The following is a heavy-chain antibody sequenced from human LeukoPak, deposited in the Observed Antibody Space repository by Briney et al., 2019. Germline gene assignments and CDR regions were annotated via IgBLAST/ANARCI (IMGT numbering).Heavy chain of an antibody. CDR2: IQSKTDGGTT. V-gene: IGHV3-15*01. J-gene: IGHJ4*02. CDR3: STGAATGFDY. D-gene: IGHD2-15*01. Sequence: GGSLRLSCAASGFTFSNAWMSWVRQAPGKGLEWVGRIQSKTDGGTTDYAAPVKGRFTISRDDSKNTLYLQMNTLKTEDTAVYYCSTGAATGFDYWGQGTLVTVSS. CDR1: GFTFSNAW.